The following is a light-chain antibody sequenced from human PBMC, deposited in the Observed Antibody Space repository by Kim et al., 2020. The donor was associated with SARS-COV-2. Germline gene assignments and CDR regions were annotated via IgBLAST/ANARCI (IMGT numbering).Light chain of an antibody. J-gene: IGLJ3*02. V-gene: IGLV2-11*01. CDR3: CSYAGTYTWV. CDR1: GSDVGGYDY. Sequence: QSALTQPRSVSGSPGQSVTISCTGAGSDVGGYDYVSWYQQNPGKAPKLMIYDVSKRPSGVPDRFSGSKSGNTASLTISGLQAEEEADYYCCSYAGTYTWVFGGGTKLTVL. CDR2: DVS.